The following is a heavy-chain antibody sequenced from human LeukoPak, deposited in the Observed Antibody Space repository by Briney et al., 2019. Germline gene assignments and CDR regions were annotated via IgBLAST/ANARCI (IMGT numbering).Heavy chain of an antibody. CDR1: GGPISSYY. CDR2: IYYSGNT. V-gene: IGHV4-59*01. CDR3: ARDASVGGMDV. J-gene: IGHJ6*02. Sequence: SETLSLTCTVSGGPISSYYGSWLRQPPGKGLEWIGYIYYSGNTNYNPSLKSRVTISVDTSTNQFSLKLSSVTAADTAVYYCARDASVGGMDVWGQGTTVTVSS.